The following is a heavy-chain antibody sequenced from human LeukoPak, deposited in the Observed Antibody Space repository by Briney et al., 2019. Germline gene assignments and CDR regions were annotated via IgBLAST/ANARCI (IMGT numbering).Heavy chain of an antibody. CDR2: ISGYNGHT. Sequence: GASVKVSCKASGYTFTSYGINWVRQAPGQGLEWIWWISGYNGHTNYVQKMQGRVTTTTDTSTNTAYMELRSLRSDDTAVYYCARGPGIAVAGVFDYWGQGSLVTVSS. D-gene: IGHD6-19*01. J-gene: IGHJ4*02. V-gene: IGHV1-18*04. CDR3: ARGPGIAVAGVFDY. CDR1: GYTFTSYG.